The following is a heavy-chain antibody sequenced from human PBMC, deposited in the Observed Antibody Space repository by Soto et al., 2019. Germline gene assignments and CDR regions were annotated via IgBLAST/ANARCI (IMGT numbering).Heavy chain of an antibody. CDR2: IFYSGST. CDR3: ARATHNWSYWMIDP. D-gene: IGHD1-7*01. V-gene: IGHV4-61*08. J-gene: IGHJ5*02. CDR1: GGSVSSGDYF. Sequence: QVQLQESGPGLVKPSETLSLACSVSGGSVSSGDYFWSWIRLSPGKGLEGIGSIFYSGSTNYNPSLKTGVPISVDTSTNQCSLKLTSVTAADTAVYYCARATHNWSYWMIDPWGQGTLVTVSS.